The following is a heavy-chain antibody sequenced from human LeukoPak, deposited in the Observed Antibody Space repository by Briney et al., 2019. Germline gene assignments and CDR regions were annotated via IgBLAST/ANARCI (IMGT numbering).Heavy chain of an antibody. CDR3: AKPISYQYRAFDY. CDR1: GFTFSSYA. V-gene: IGHV3-23*01. J-gene: IGHJ4*02. CDR2: ISTTGGST. D-gene: IGHD5-18*01. Sequence: GGSLRLSCAASGFTFSSYAMSWVRQAPGKGLEWVSAISTTGGSTYYADSVKGRFTISRDNSKNTLFLQMNSLRAEDTAVYYCAKPISYQYRAFDYWGQGTLVTVSS.